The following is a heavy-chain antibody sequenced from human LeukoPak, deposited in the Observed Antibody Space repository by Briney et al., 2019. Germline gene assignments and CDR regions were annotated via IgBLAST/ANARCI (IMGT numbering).Heavy chain of an antibody. V-gene: IGHV3-66*02. CDR2: IYSGGST. CDR3: ARDLQGYCSSTSCFNYYYYMDV. Sequence: GGSLRLSCAASGFTFSSYWMTWVRQAPGKGLEWVSVIYSGGSTYYADSVKGRFTISRDNSKNTLYLQMNSLRAEDTAVYYCARDLQGYCSSTSCFNYYYYMDVWGKGTTVTVSS. J-gene: IGHJ6*03. CDR1: GFTFSSYW. D-gene: IGHD2-2*01.